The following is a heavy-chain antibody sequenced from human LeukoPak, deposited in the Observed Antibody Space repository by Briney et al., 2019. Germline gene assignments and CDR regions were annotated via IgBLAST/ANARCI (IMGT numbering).Heavy chain of an antibody. D-gene: IGHD3-3*01. CDR3: ARGYDFWSGYYPPYFDY. J-gene: IGHJ4*02. V-gene: IGHV4-59*01. Sequence: SETLSLTCTVSGSSISSYYWSWIRQPPGKGLEWIGYIYYSGSTNYNPSLKSRVTISVDTSKNQFSLKLSSVTAADTAVYYCARGYDFWSGYYPPYFDYWGQGTLVTVSS. CDR2: IYYSGST. CDR1: GSSISSYY.